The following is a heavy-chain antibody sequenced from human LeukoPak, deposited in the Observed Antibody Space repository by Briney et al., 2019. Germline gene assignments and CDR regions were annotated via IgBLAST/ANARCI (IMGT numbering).Heavy chain of an antibody. D-gene: IGHD3-22*01. Sequence: SETLSLTCTVSGGSISSGDHYWSWIRQPPGKGLEWIGYFYYSGSTYYNPSLKSRVTISVDTSKNQFSLKLSSVTAADTAVYYCARDRFSSGYSGMDVWGQGTTVTVSS. CDR3: ARDRFSSGYSGMDV. CDR2: FYYSGST. J-gene: IGHJ6*02. CDR1: GGSISSGDHY. V-gene: IGHV4-30-4*01.